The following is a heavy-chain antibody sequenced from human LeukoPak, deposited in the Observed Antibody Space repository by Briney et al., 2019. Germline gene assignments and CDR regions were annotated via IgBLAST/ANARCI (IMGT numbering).Heavy chain of an antibody. V-gene: IGHV3-21*04. Sequence: GGSLRLSCAASGFTFDSYSMNWVRQAPGKGLEWVSCISSSSSYIYYADSVKGRFTIYRDNAKNSLYLQMNSLRAEDTAIYYCATYRQVLLPFESWGQGTLVTVSS. CDR3: ATYRQVLLPFES. D-gene: IGHD2-8*02. CDR1: GFTFDSYS. CDR2: ISSSSSYI. J-gene: IGHJ4*02.